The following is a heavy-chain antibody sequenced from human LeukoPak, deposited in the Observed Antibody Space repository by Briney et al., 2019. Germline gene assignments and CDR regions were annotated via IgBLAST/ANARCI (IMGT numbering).Heavy chain of an antibody. CDR1: GFTFRSYE. V-gene: IGHV3-48*03. Sequence: GGSLRLSCAASGFTFRSYEMNWARQARGKGLEWVSSISSSGSTIYYADSVKGRFTISRDNAKKSLYLQMNSLRAEDTAVYYCATLPLSGSLDLWGQGTLVTVSS. D-gene: IGHD1-26*01. J-gene: IGHJ5*02. CDR2: ISSSGSTI. CDR3: ATLPLSGSLDL.